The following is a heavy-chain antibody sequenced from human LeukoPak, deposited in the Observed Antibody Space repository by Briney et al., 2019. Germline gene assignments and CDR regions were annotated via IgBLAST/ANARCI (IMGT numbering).Heavy chain of an antibody. CDR1: GFTFSSYY. CDR3: ARWTLQYYYDSSGYALDY. Sequence: GGSLRLSCAASGFTFSSYYMRWVRQAPGEGLEWGSDISGSGGSTYYADTVKGRFTIARDNSKNTPNLQMNSLRAEDTAVYYCARWTLQYYYDSSGYALDYWGQGTLVTVSS. CDR2: ISGSGGST. D-gene: IGHD3-22*01. J-gene: IGHJ4*02. V-gene: IGHV3-23*01.